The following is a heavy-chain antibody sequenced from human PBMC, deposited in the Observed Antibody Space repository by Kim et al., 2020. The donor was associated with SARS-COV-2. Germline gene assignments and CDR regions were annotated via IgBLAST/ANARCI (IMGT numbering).Heavy chain of an antibody. V-gene: IGHV3-23*01. D-gene: IGHD3-10*01. CDR2: ISGSGGST. CDR3: AKVGYYGSGSPTKPDV. CDR1: GFTFSSYA. Sequence: GGSLRLSCAASGFTFSSYAMSWVRQAPGKGLEWVSAISGSGGSTYYADSVKGRFTISRDNSKNTLYLQMNSLRAEDTAVYYCAKVGYYGSGSPTKPDVWGQGTTVTVSS. J-gene: IGHJ6*02.